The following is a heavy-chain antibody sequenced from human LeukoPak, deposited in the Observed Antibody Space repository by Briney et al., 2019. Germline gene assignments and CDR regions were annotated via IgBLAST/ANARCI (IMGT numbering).Heavy chain of an antibody. D-gene: IGHD6-19*01. V-gene: IGHV1-2*02. CDR3: ARTGPPTTSGWYAF. CDR1: GYTFNDYY. Sequence: ASVKVSCKASGYTFNDYYFHWVRQAPGQGLEWMGRINPNSGGTKYAQKFQGRVTMTRDTSISTVSMEMTRLTFDDTAVYYCARTGPPTTSGWYAFWGQGTLVTVYS. CDR2: INPNSGGT. J-gene: IGHJ4*02.